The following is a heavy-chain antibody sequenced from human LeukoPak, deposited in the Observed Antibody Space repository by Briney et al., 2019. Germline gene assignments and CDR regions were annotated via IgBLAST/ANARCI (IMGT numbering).Heavy chain of an antibody. CDR2: IWYDGSNK. Sequence: GGSLRLSCAASGFTFSHNGMHWVRQAPGKGLDWVAVIWYDGSNKYYADSVKGRFTISRDNAKNSLYLQMNSLRAEDTAVYYCARDQVTTVTTVGDYWGQGTLVTVSS. V-gene: IGHV3-33*01. CDR3: ARDQVTTVTTVGDY. J-gene: IGHJ4*02. D-gene: IGHD4-17*01. CDR1: GFTFSHNG.